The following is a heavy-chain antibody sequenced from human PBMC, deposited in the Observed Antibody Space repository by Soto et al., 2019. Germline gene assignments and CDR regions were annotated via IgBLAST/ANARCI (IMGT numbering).Heavy chain of an antibody. CDR3: AKELKSFSVHTAMVPNYYYYGMDV. CDR1: GFTLSSHA. J-gene: IGHJ6*02. D-gene: IGHD5-18*01. Sequence: PGGSLRLSCAASGFTLSSHAMSWVRQAPGKGLEWVSAISGSGGSTYYADSVKGRFTISRDNSKNTLYLQMNSLRAEDTAVYYCAKELKSFSVHTAMVPNYYYYGMDVWGQGTTVTVSS. V-gene: IGHV3-23*01. CDR2: ISGSGGST.